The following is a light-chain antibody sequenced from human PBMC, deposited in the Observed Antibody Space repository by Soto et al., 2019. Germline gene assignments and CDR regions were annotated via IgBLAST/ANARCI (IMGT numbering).Light chain of an antibody. CDR1: SSNIGSYS. CDR3: AAWDDSLSGRV. J-gene: IGLJ3*02. CDR2: NSD. Sequence: QSVLTQPPSASWTPGQWVTISCSGSSSNIGSYSVDWYQQLPGKAPKVLIYNSDQRPSGVPDRFSGSKSGTSASLAISGLQSEDEADYYCAAWDDSLSGRVFGGGTNVTVL. V-gene: IGLV1-44*01.